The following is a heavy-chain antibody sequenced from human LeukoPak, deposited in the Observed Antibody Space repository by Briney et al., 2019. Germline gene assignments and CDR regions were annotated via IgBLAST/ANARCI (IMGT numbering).Heavy chain of an antibody. CDR3: ATPSSTMIVVDIGDY. D-gene: IGHD3-22*01. CDR2: ISSTSSTI. V-gene: IGHV3-48*02. Sequence: GGSLRLSCAASGFTFSSYSMNWVRQAPGKGLEWVSHISSTSSTIYYADSVKGRFTISRDNAKNSLYLQMNSLRDEDTAVYYCATPSSTMIVVDIGDYWGQGTLVTVSS. J-gene: IGHJ4*02. CDR1: GFTFSSYS.